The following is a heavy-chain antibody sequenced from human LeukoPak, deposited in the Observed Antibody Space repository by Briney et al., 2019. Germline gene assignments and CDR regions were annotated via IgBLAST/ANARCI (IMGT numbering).Heavy chain of an antibody. J-gene: IGHJ4*02. CDR2: ISYDGSDK. Sequence: PGGSLRLSCAASGFTFSSYGMHWVRQAPGQGLEWLALISYDGSDKYYTDSVTGRFTISRDNSKNTLFLQMNSLRAEDTAVYYCARRGDCNIGTCYYFDYWGQGTQVTASS. CDR1: GFTFSSYG. D-gene: IGHD2/OR15-2a*01. CDR3: ARRGDCNIGTCYYFDY. V-gene: IGHV3-30*03.